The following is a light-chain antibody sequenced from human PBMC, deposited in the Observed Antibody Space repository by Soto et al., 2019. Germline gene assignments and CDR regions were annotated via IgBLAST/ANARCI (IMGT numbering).Light chain of an antibody. CDR3: QQYNSYSPT. CDR2: DAS. J-gene: IGKJ1*01. CDR1: QSISSW. Sequence: DIQMTQSPATLSASVGDRVTITCRASQSISSWLAWYQQKPGKAPKLLIYDASSLESGVPSRFSGSGSGTEFTLTISSLQPDDFATYYCQQYNSYSPTFGQGTMVDI. V-gene: IGKV1-5*01.